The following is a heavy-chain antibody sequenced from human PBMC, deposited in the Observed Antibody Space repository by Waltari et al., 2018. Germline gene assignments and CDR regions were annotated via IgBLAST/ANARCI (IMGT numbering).Heavy chain of an antibody. V-gene: IGHV4-39*07. CDR3: ARLAPGIAVAGIDY. CDR1: GGSISSSSYY. J-gene: IGHJ4*02. Sequence: QLQLQESGPGLVKPSETLSLTCTFSGGSISSSSYYWGWIRQPPGKGLEWIGSIYYSGSTYYNPSLKSRVTISVDTSKNQFSLKLSSVTAADTAVYYCARLAPGIAVAGIDYWGQGTLVTVSS. D-gene: IGHD6-19*01. CDR2: IYYSGST.